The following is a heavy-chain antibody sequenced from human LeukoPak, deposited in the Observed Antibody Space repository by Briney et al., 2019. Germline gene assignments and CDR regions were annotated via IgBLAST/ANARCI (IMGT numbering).Heavy chain of an antibody. Sequence: GASVKVSXKVSGYTLTELSMHWVRQAPGKGLEWMGGFDPEDGETMYAQKFHGRVTMTEDTSTDTAYMELSSLRSEDTAVYYCATVAPRTWSGYQDYYYYMDVWGKGTTVTVSS. V-gene: IGHV1-24*01. CDR3: ATVAPRTWSGYQDYYYYMDV. D-gene: IGHD3-3*01. J-gene: IGHJ6*03. CDR1: GYTLTELS. CDR2: FDPEDGET.